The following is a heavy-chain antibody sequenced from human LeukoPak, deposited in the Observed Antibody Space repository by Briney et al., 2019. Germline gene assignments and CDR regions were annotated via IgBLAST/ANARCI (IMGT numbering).Heavy chain of an antibody. CDR3: VKDRTGTYTLDY. CDR2: ISSGGGVT. D-gene: IGHD3-10*01. CDR1: NFTFRTYS. J-gene: IGHJ4*02. V-gene: IGHV3-48*01. Sequence: PGGSLRLSCGASNFTFRTYSMIWARQTAGTGLEWISYISSGGGVTHYAESVKGRFSISRDNAKNSLFLQMNSLRAEDTAVYYCVKDRTGTYTLDYWGQGTLVTVSS.